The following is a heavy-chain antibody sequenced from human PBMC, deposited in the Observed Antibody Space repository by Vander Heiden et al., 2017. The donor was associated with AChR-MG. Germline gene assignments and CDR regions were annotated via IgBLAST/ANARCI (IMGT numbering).Heavy chain of an antibody. J-gene: IGHJ4*02. CDR3: AKGGRGFWSGYLLPDYFDY. D-gene: IGHD3-3*01. CDR1: GFTFDDYA. CDR2: ISWNSGSI. V-gene: IGHV3-9*01. Sequence: EVQLVESGGGLVQPGRSLRLSCAAPGFTFDDYAHHWVRQAPGKGLEWVSGISWNSGSIGYADSVKGRFTISRDNAKNSLYLQMNSLRAEDTALYYCAKGGRGFWSGYLLPDYFDYWGQGTLVTVSS.